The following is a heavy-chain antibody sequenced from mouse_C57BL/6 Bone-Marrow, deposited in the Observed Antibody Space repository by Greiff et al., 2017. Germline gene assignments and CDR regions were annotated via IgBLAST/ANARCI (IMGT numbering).Heavy chain of an antibody. J-gene: IGHJ2*01. CDR1: GYTFTSYW. D-gene: IGHD4-1*01. CDR2: IDPSDSET. Sequence: VQLQQSGAELVRPGSSVKLSCKASGYTFTSYWMHWVKQRPIQGLEWIGNIDPSDSETHYNQKFKDKATLTVDKSSSTAYMQLSSLTSEDSAVYYCARRAKLGLDYWGQGTTLTVSS. CDR3: ARRAKLGLDY. V-gene: IGHV1-52*01.